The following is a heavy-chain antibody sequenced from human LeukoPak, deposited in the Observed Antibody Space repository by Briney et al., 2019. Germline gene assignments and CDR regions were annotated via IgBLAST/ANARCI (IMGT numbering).Heavy chain of an antibody. J-gene: IGHJ4*02. CDR2: IYYSGST. Sequence: PSETLSLTCTVSGGSISSSSYYWGWIRQPPEKGLEWIGSIYYSGSTYYNPSLKSRVTMSVDTSKNQFSLKLSSVTAADTAVYYCARHVVAARPGFDYWGQGTLVTVSS. CDR3: ARHVVAARPGFDY. D-gene: IGHD6-6*01. V-gene: IGHV4-39*01. CDR1: GGSISSSSYY.